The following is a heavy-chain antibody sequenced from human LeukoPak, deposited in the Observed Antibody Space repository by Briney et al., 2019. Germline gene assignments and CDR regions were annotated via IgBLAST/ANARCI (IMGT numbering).Heavy chain of an antibody. D-gene: IGHD2-8*01. CDR3: ARSGYCTNGVCYMGYYYYGMDV. CDR2: IIPILGIA. J-gene: IGHJ6*02. V-gene: IGHV1-69*04. CDR1: GGTFSSYA. Sequence: ASVKVSCKASGGTFSSYAISWVRQAPGQGLEWMGRIIPILGIANYAQKFQGRVTITADKSTSTAYMELSSLRSEDTAVYYCARSGYCTNGVCYMGYYYYGMDVWGQGTTVTVSS.